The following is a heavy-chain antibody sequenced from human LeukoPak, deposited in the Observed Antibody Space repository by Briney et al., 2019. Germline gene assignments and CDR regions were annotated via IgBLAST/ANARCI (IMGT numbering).Heavy chain of an antibody. CDR2: IREDGSEK. D-gene: IGHD3-10*01. CDR3: ARDLAGHYYGSGSSFDY. CDR1: GFTFNNYW. J-gene: IGHJ4*02. V-gene: IGHV3-7*01. Sequence: PGGSLRLSCAASGFTFNNYWMSWVRQAPGMGLGWVANIREDGSEKYYVDSVKGQFTISRDNAKNSLFLQMNYLRAEDTAIYYCARDLAGHYYGSGSSFDYWGQGTLVTVSS.